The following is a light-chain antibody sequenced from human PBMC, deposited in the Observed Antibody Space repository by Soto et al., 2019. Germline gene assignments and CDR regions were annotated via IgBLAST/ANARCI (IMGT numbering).Light chain of an antibody. CDR2: EAS. V-gene: IGKV3-11*01. CDR1: QSIGSN. Sequence: ETVLTQSPDILSLSAGERATLSCRASQSIGSNLAWYQQKPGQAPRLLIYEASDRATGIPARFSGSGSGTDFTLTISGLEPEDFAVYYCQQRDNWPFTFGPGTKVDIK. CDR3: QQRDNWPFT. J-gene: IGKJ3*01.